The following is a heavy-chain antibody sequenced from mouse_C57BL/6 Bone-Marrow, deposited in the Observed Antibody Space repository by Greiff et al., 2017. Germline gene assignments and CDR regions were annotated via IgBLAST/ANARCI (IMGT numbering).Heavy chain of an antibody. V-gene: IGHV5-15*04. CDR2: ISNLAYSI. Sequence: EVKLVESGGGLVQPGGSLKLSCAASGFTFSDYGMAWVRQAPRKGPEWVAFISNLAYSIYYADTVTGRFTISRENAKNTLYLEMSSLRSEDTAMYYCERRGGYDYDGGFAYWGQGTLVTVSA. CDR1: GFTFSDYG. J-gene: IGHJ3*01. CDR3: ERRGGYDYDGGFAY. D-gene: IGHD2-4*01.